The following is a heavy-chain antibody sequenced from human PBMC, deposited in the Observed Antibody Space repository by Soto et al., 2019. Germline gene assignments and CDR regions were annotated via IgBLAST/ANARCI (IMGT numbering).Heavy chain of an antibody. CDR2: IYPGDSDP. V-gene: IGHV5-51*01. Sequence: GESLKISCKGSGYSFTSYWIGWVRQMPGKGLEWMGIIYPGDSDPRYSPSFQGQVTSSADKSISTAYLQWSSLKASETAMYYCARTTTGAPYGMDVWGQGTTVTVSS. D-gene: IGHD4-17*01. CDR1: GYSFTSYW. CDR3: ARTTTGAPYGMDV. J-gene: IGHJ6*02.